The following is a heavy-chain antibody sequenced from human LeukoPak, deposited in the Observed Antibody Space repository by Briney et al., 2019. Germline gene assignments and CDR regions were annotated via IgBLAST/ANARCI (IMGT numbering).Heavy chain of an antibody. J-gene: IGHJ5*02. Sequence: MASETLSLTCTVSGGSISSYYWSWIRQPPGKGLEWIGYIYYSGSTNYNPSLKSRVTISVDTSKNQFSLKLSSVTAADTAVYYCARLTYYDFWSGYYGFHDRGCWFDPWGQGTLVTVSS. D-gene: IGHD3-3*01. CDR3: ARLTYYDFWSGYYGFHDRGCWFDP. CDR1: GGSISSYY. CDR2: IYYSGST. V-gene: IGHV4-59*08.